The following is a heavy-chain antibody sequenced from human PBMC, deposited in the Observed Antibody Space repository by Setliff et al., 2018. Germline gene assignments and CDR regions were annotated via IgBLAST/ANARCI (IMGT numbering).Heavy chain of an antibody. D-gene: IGHD2-2*01. J-gene: IGHJ2*01. CDR2: ISSSGSTI. Sequence: PGGSLRLSCAASGFTFSSYEMNWVRQAPGKGLEWVSYISSSGSTIYYADSVKGRFTISRDNAKNSLYLQMNSLRAEDTAVYYCARDAGFKSRKVPFDLWGRGTLVTVS. CDR1: GFTFSSYE. CDR3: ARDAGFKSRKVPFDL. V-gene: IGHV3-48*03.